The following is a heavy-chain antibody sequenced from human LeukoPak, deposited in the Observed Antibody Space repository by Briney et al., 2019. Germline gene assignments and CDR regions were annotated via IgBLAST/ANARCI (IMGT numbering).Heavy chain of an antibody. Sequence: GGSLRLSCAASGFTFSSYAMSWVRQAPGKELEWVSAISGSGGSTYYADSVKGRFTISRDNSKNTLYLQMNSLRAEDTAVYYCAKGVTVTRFYGMDVWGQGTTVTVSS. J-gene: IGHJ6*02. V-gene: IGHV3-23*01. D-gene: IGHD4-17*01. CDR1: GFTFSSYA. CDR3: AKGVTVTRFYGMDV. CDR2: ISGSGGST.